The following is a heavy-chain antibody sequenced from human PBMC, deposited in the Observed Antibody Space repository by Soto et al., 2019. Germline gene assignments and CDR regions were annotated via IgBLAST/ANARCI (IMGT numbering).Heavy chain of an antibody. CDR3: ARASPSGYDRARLYYDYGMDV. V-gene: IGHV3-21*01. Sequence: EVQLVESGGGLVKPGGSLRLSCAASGFTFSSYSMNWVRQAPGKGLEWVSSISSSSSYIYYADSVKGRFTISRDNAKNSLYRQTNSLRAEYTAVSYSARASPSGYDRARLYYDYGMDVWGQGTTVTVSS. J-gene: IGHJ6*02. CDR1: GFTFSSYS. D-gene: IGHD5-12*01. CDR2: ISSSSSYI.